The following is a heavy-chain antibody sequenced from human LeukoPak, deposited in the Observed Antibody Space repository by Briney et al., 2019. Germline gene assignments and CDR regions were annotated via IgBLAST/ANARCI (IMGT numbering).Heavy chain of an antibody. CDR2: ITWNGGGV. D-gene: IGHD6-19*01. V-gene: IGHV3-9*01. Sequence: GRSLRLSCAVPGLTFDDYAMHWVRQAPAKGLEGVSGITWNGGGVVYVDSVKGRFTISRDNAKNSQYLQMNSLRVEDTAVYYCVRGDSVGVAGHLDDWGQGTLVAVSS. CDR3: VRGDSVGVAGHLDD. CDR1: GLTFDDYA. J-gene: IGHJ4*02.